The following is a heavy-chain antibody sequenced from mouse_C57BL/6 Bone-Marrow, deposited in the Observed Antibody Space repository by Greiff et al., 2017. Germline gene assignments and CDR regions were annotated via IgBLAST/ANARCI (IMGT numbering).Heavy chain of an antibody. CDR1: GYTFTSYT. CDR2: INPSSGYT. CDR3: ARGGSLFAY. Sequence: LVESGAELARPGASVKMSCKASGYTFTSYTMHWVKQRPGQGLEWIGYINPSSGYTKYNQKFKDKATFTADKSSSTAYMQLSSLTSEDSAVYYCARGGSLFAYWGQGTLVTVSA. V-gene: IGHV1-4*01. J-gene: IGHJ3*01.